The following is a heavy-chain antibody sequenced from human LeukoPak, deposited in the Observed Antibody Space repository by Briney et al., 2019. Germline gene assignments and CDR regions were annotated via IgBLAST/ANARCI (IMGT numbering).Heavy chain of an antibody. CDR1: GYTFTGSY. J-gene: IGHJ6*01. CDR2: INPNSGDT. CDR3: AKSLGVYGMGG. D-gene: IGHD3-16*01. V-gene: IGHV1-2*02. Sequence: ASVKVSCKASGYTFTGSYLHWVRQAPGQGLEWMGWINPNSGDTNYAQEFQGRVTMTRDTSIDTAYMELSSLRSGDTAMYYCAKSLGVYGMGGWGQGTTVTVSS.